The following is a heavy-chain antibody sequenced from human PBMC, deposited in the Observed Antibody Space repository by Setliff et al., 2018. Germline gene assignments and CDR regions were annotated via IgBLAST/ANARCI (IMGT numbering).Heavy chain of an antibody. CDR3: ARGGKATGYGGGGAFDI. CDR2: INPSGGST. J-gene: IGHJ3*02. CDR1: GYTFTSYY. V-gene: IGHV1-46*01. Sequence: ASVKVSCKASGYTFTSYYMHWVRQAPGQGLEWMGIINPSGGSTSYAQKFQGRVTMTRDTSTSTVYMELSSLRSEDTAVYYCARGGKATGYGGGGAFDIWGQGTMVTVSS. D-gene: IGHD6-25*01.